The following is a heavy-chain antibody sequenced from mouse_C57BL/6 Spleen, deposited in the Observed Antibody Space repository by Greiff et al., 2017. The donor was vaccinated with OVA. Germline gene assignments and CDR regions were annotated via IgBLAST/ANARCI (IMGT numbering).Heavy chain of an antibody. Sequence: QVQLQQPGAELVKPGASVKLSCKASGYTFTSYWMHWVKQRPGQGLEWIGMIHPNSGSTNYNEKFKSKATLTVDKSSSTAYMQLSSLTSEDSAVYYCARSGYYGSSYGSAMDYWGQGTSVTVSS. CDR2: IHPNSGST. D-gene: IGHD1-1*01. V-gene: IGHV1-64*01. J-gene: IGHJ4*01. CDR1: GYTFTSYW. CDR3: ARSGYYGSSYGSAMDY.